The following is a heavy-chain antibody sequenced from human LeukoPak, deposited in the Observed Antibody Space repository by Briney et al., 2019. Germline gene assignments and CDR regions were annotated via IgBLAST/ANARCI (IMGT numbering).Heavy chain of an antibody. Sequence: GGSLRLSCAASGFTFSSYEMNWVRQAPGKGLEWVANIKQDGSEKYYVDSVKGRFTISRDNAKNSLFLQMTSLRAEDTAFYYCARHDYSDYVGYYDQWGQGVLVTVSS. V-gene: IGHV3-7*03. D-gene: IGHD4-11*01. CDR1: GFTFSSYE. J-gene: IGHJ4*02. CDR2: IKQDGSEK. CDR3: ARHDYSDYVGYYDQ.